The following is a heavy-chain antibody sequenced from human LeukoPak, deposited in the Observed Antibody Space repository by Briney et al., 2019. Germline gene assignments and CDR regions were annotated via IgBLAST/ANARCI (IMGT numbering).Heavy chain of an antibody. CDR1: GGSISGYY. Sequence: SETLSLTCTVSGGSISGYYWGWIRRPPGKGLEWIGFIYYSGSANYNPSLKSRVTISVDTSTNQFSLKLSSVTAADTAVYYCARDRDSSGWFDYWGQGTLVTVSS. CDR2: IYYSGSA. CDR3: ARDRDSSGWFDY. V-gene: IGHV4-59*01. J-gene: IGHJ4*02. D-gene: IGHD6-19*01.